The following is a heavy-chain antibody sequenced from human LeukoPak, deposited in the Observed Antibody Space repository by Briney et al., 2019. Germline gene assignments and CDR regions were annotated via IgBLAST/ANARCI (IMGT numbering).Heavy chain of an antibody. J-gene: IGHJ4*02. CDR1: GFTFSSYG. CDR2: ISYDGSNK. V-gene: IGHV3-30*18. CDR3: AKDIRYSSGCPGY. Sequence: GGSLRLSCAASGFTFSSYGMHWVRQAPGKGLEWVAVISYDGSNKYYADSVKGRFTISRDNSKNTLYLQMNSLRAEDTAVYYCAKDIRYSSGCPGYWGQGTLVTVSS. D-gene: IGHD6-19*01.